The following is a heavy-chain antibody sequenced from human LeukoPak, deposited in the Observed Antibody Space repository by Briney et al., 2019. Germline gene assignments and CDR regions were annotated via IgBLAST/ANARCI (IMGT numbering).Heavy chain of an antibody. CDR3: VRGHRLVSPSPSFDY. Sequence: PSETLSLTCSVSGSPISSGHYWGWIRQPPGKGLEWIGSLHHTGRTSYNPSLKSRVTLAVDTSEKPFSLTMTSLPAADTAVYYCVRGHRLVSPSPSFDYWGPGALVSVSS. V-gene: IGHV4-38-2*02. J-gene: IGHJ4*02. CDR1: GSPISSGHY. CDR2: LHHTGRT. D-gene: IGHD6-19*01.